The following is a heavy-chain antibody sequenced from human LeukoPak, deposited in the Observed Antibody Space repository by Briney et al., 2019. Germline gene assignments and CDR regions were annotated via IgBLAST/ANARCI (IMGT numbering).Heavy chain of an antibody. D-gene: IGHD6-19*01. J-gene: IGHJ4*02. Sequence: ASVKVSCTASGYTFSSYGISRVRQAPGQGLEWMGWISAYNGNTNYAQKLQGRVTMTTDTSTSTAYMELRSLRSDDTAVYYCARYSSGWPFDYWGQGTLVTVSS. CDR2: ISAYNGNT. V-gene: IGHV1-18*01. CDR1: GYTFSSYG. CDR3: ARYSSGWPFDY.